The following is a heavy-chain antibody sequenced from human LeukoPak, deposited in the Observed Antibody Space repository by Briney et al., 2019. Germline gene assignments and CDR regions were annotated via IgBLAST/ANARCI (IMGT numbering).Heavy chain of an antibody. CDR1: GFTFSSYS. CDR2: ISSSSSTI. V-gene: IGHV3-48*01. J-gene: IGHJ4*02. Sequence: PGGSLRLSCAASGFTFSSYSMNWVRQAPGKGLEWVSYISSSSSTIYYADSVKGRFTISRDNAKNSLYLQMNSLRAEDTAVYYCAREYRRFDYWGQGTLVTVSS. D-gene: IGHD1-1*01. CDR3: AREYRRFDY.